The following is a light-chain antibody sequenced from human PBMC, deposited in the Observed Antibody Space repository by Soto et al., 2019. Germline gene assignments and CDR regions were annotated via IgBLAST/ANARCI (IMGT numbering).Light chain of an antibody. V-gene: IGKV3-20*01. J-gene: IGKJ3*01. CDR2: GAS. Sequence: EIVLTQSPGTLSLSPGERATLSCRASQSVSSSYLAWYQQKPGQAPRLLIYGASSRATGIPDRFSGSGSGKDFTLTISRLEPEDFAVYYCQQYRTFGPGTKVDIK. CDR3: QQYRT. CDR1: QSVSSSY.